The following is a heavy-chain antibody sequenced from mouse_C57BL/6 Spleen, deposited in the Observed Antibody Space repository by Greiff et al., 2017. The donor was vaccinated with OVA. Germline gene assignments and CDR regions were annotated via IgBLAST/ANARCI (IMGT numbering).Heavy chain of an antibody. V-gene: IGHV14-1*01. CDR1: GFTFKDYY. J-gene: IGHJ2*01. Sequence: VQLQQSGAELVRPGASVKLSCTASGFTFKDYYMHWVKQRPEQGLEWIGRIDPEDGDTEYAPKFQGKATMTADKSSNTAYLQLSSLTSEDTAVYYCTSSVYCNSDYWGQGTTLTVSS. CDR2: IDPEDGDT. CDR3: TSSVYCNSDY. D-gene: IGHD2-1*01.